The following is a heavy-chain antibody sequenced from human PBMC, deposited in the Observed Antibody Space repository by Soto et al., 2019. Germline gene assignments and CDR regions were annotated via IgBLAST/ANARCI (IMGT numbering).Heavy chain of an antibody. Sequence: GGSLRLSCAASGFTFDDYAMHWVRQAPGKGLEWVSLISGDGGSKYYADSVKGRFTISRDNSKNSLYLQMNSLRTEDTVLYYCAKQLGTHAFDIWGQGTMVTVSS. CDR3: AKQLGTHAFDI. CDR1: GFTFDDYA. V-gene: IGHV3-43*02. J-gene: IGHJ3*02. CDR2: ISGDGGSK. D-gene: IGHD7-27*01.